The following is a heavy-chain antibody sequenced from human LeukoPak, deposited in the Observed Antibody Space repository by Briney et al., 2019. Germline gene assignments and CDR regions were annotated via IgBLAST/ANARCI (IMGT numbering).Heavy chain of an antibody. V-gene: IGHV3-74*03. CDR3: VGSIGWPAY. J-gene: IGHJ4*02. CDR1: GLSFNNCW. Sequence: GASVKVSCKASGLSFNNCWMHWVRQAPGKGLEWVSRIDNDGNTKYADSVKGRFTISRDNAKNTLYLQMNSLRADDTAVYYCVGSIGWPAYWGQGSLVTVSS. CDR2: IDNDGNT. D-gene: IGHD6-19*01.